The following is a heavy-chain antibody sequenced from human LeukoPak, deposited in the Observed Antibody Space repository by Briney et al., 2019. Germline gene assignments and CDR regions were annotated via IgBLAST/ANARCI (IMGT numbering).Heavy chain of an antibody. CDR3: AKLGDIVVVPAAMVYFQH. J-gene: IGHJ1*01. CDR2: ISGSGGTT. D-gene: IGHD2-2*01. Sequence: PGGSLRLSCAASGFTFSTYAMSWVCQAPGKGLEWVSAISGSGGTTYYADSVKGRFTISRDNSKNTLSLQMNSLRAEDTAVYYCAKLGDIVVVPAAMVYFQHWGQGTLVTVSS. CDR1: GFTFSTYA. V-gene: IGHV3-23*01.